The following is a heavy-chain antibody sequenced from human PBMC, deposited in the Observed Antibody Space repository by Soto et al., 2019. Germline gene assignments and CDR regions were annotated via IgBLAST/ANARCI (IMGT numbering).Heavy chain of an antibody. CDR2: ISGNGADT. V-gene: IGHV3-23*01. Sequence: DVQLLESGGGLVQPGGSVRLSCAASGFTFSSYAMSWVRQAPGKGLEWVSAISGNGADTSYADSVRGRFTISRDNSKDTLFLQMNSLRDEDTAIYYCAGEEGYWGRMDVWGQGTTVTVSS. D-gene: IGHD2-15*01. J-gene: IGHJ6*02. CDR3: AGEEGYWGRMDV. CDR1: GFTFSSYA.